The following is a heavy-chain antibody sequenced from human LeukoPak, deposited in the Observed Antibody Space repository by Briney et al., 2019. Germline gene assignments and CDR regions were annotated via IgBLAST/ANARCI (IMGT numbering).Heavy chain of an antibody. V-gene: IGHV1-18*01. CDR1: GYAFKKYA. J-gene: IGHJ4*02. CDR3: TRDPSNSSGWYIYFDY. D-gene: IGHD6-19*01. Sequence: AVKVSCKAPGYAFKKYAISWVRQAPGQGLEWLGWICTYNGDTNYAQNFKGRVTMTTDTSTSTAYMELRSLRSDDTAVYYCTRDPSNSSGWYIYFDYWGQGALVTVSS. CDR2: ICTYNGDT.